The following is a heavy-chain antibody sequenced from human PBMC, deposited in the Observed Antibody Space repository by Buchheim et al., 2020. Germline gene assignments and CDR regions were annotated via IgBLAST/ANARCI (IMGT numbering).Heavy chain of an antibody. CDR3: AKGSAYGGREGYFDY. J-gene: IGHJ4*02. V-gene: IGHV3-23*01. CDR1: GFTFSSYA. CDR2: ISGSGAHT. Sequence: EVQLLDSGGGLVQTGGSLRLSCAASGFTFSSYAMRWVRQAPGKGLEWVSAISGSGAHTYYADSVKGRFTISRDNSKNKLFLQMNSLRAEDTAVYYCAKGSAYGGREGYFDYWGQGTL. D-gene: IGHD4-23*01.